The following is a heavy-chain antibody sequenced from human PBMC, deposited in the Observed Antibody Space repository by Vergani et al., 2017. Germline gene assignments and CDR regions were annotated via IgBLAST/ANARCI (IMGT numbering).Heavy chain of an antibody. V-gene: IGHV4-39*01. Sequence: VQVVESGGGLIKPGGSLRLSCVVSGITFKNAWINWVRQAPGKGLEWIGSIYYSGSTYYNPSLKSRVSISVDTSKNQFSLKLSSVTAAESAVYYCARHDSGHYDSSYYGLDVWGQGTTVTVSS. CDR1: GITFKNAW. CDR2: IYYSGST. CDR3: ARHDSGHYDSSYYGLDV. J-gene: IGHJ6*02. D-gene: IGHD3-16*01.